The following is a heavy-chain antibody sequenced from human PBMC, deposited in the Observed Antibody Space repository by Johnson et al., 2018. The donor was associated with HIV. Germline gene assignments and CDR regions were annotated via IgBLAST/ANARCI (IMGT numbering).Heavy chain of an antibody. CDR2: ISYDGSNK. J-gene: IGHJ3*02. D-gene: IGHD5-24*01. V-gene: IGHV3-30*03. CDR1: GFTFSDYY. CDR3: ARKNGRWLQDGAFDI. Sequence: QVQLVESGGGLVKPGGSLRLSCAASGFTFSDYYMSWIRQAPGKGLEWVAVISYDGSNKYYADSVKGRFTISRDNSKNTLYLQMNSLRAEDTAVYYCARKNGRWLQDGAFDIWGQGTMVTVFS.